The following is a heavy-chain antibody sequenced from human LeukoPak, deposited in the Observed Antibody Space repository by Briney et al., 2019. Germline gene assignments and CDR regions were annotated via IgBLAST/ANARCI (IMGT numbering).Heavy chain of an antibody. Sequence: GGSLRLSCAASGFTFSDAWLSWVRQAPGKGLEWLGRIQDGGTTDYAAPVKGRFTISRDDSKATLYLQMNSLKTEDTAIYCCTTVTHFYLGGQGTLVTVSS. J-gene: IGHJ4*02. CDR3: TTVTHFYL. CDR2: IQDGGTT. CDR1: GFTFSDAW. D-gene: IGHD2-15*01. V-gene: IGHV3-15*01.